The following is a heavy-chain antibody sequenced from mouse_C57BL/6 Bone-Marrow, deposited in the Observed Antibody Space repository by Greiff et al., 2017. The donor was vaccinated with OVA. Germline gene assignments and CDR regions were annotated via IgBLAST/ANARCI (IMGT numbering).Heavy chain of an antibody. CDR2: ISDGGSYT. CDR1: GFTFSSYA. CDR3: ASPTSMDY. V-gene: IGHV5-4*03. Sequence: EVKLMESGGGLVKPGGSLKLSCAASGFTFSSYAMSWVRQTPENRLEWVATISDGGSYTYYPDNVKGRFTISRDNAKNNLYLQMSHLKSEDTAMYYCASPTSMDYWGQGTSVTVSS. D-gene: IGHD4-1*02. J-gene: IGHJ4*01.